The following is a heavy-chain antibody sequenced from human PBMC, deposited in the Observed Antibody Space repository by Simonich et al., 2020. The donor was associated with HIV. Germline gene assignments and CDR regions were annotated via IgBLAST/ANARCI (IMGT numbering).Heavy chain of an antibody. CDR1: GGSISSSS. CDR2: SSSRSRTI. Sequence: QLQLQESGPGLVKPSETLSLTCTVSGGSISSSSYYWGWIRQPPGKGLEWVSYSSSRSRTIYYADSVKGRFTISRDNAKNSLYLQMNSLRAEDTAVYYCARGSYYDINGSRYFDYWGLGTLVTVSS. CDR3: ARGSYYDINGSRYFDY. V-gene: IGHV3-11*04. D-gene: IGHD3-22*01. J-gene: IGHJ4*02.